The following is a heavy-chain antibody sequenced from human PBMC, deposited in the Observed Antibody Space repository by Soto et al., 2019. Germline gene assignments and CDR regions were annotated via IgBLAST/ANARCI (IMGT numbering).Heavy chain of an antibody. V-gene: IGHV3-74*01. CDR2: ISSGGTYT. CDR1: GFTLSTYW. D-gene: IGHD2-15*01. CDR3: ARTFVDGMAGFGP. J-gene: IGHJ5*02. Sequence: EVQLVESGGGLVQPGGSLRLSCAASGFTLSTYWMHWVRQVPGKGLVWVSRISSGGTYTNYADSVKGRFTISRDSARNTLFLQMNYLTGEDTAVYYCARTFVDGMAGFGPWGQGTLVNVSS.